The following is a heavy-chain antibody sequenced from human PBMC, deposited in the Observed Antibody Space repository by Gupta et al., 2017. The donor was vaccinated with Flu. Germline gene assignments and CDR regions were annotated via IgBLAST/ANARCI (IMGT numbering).Heavy chain of an antibody. CDR2: INEDGTIE. D-gene: IGHD5-18*01. V-gene: IGHV3-74*01. CDR1: GFTFRNYW. J-gene: IGHJ4*02. Sequence: EVQLVESGGGLVLPGGSLRLSCAASGFTFRNYWMFWVRQAPGKGLVWVSRINEDGTIETSADARKGRFTISRDNAKDTLYLQMNGLRADDTAVYFCARDADMDKDMVTPGENFEHWGQGTLVTVSS. CDR3: ARDADMDKDMVTPGENFEH.